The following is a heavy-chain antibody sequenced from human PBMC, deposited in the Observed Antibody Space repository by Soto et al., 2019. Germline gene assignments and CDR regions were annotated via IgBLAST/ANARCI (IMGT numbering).Heavy chain of an antibody. CDR2: IYYSGST. CDR1: GGSISSSSYY. J-gene: IGHJ4*02. Sequence: SETLSLTCTVSGGSISSSSYYWGWIRQPPGKGLEWIGSIYYSGSTYYNPSLKSRVTISVDTSKNQFSLKLSSVTAADTAVYYCARWFGELLFDYWGQGTLVTVSS. V-gene: IGHV4-39*01. CDR3: ARWFGELLFDY. D-gene: IGHD3-10*01.